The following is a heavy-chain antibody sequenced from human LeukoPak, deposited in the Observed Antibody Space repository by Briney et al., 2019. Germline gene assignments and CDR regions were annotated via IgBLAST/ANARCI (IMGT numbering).Heavy chain of an antibody. CDR3: ASEMRGVMPVYYYYGMDV. J-gene: IGHJ6*02. CDR1: GGSISSYY. V-gene: IGHV4-59*08. CDR2: IYYSGST. D-gene: IGHD3-16*01. Sequence: SETLSLTCTVSGGSISSYYWSWIRQPPGKGLEWIGYIYYSGSTNYNPSLKSRVTISVDTSKNQFSLKLSSVTAADTAVYYSASEMRGVMPVYYYYGMDVWGQGTTVTVSS.